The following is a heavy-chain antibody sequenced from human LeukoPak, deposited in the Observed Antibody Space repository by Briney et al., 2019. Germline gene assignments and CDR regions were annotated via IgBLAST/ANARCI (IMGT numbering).Heavy chain of an antibody. J-gene: IGHJ4*02. D-gene: IGHD6-19*01. CDR3: ARSPGIAVAGTAKMYYFDY. CDR2: IYYSGST. Sequence: PSEALSLTCTVSGGSISSGGYYWSWIRQHPGKGLEWIGYIYYSGSTYYNPSLKSRVTISVDTSKNQFSLKLSSVTAADTAVYYCARSPGIAVAGTAKMYYFDYWGQGTLVTVSS. V-gene: IGHV4-31*03. CDR1: GGSISSGGYY.